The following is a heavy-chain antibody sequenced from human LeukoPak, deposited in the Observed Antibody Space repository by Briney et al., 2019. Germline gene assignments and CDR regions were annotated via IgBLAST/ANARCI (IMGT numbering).Heavy chain of an antibody. J-gene: IGHJ5*02. CDR2: IWCDGSKK. CDR1: GFTFSSYG. V-gene: IGHV3-33*06. Sequence: PGRSLRLSCAASGFTFSSYGMHWVRQAPAKGLEWVAVIWCDGSKKHYADSVKGRFTISRDNSKNTLYLQMNSMSAADTAAYYCAKEYSGSYYVGWFDPWGQGTLVTVSS. CDR3: AKEYSGSYYVGWFDP. D-gene: IGHD1-26*01.